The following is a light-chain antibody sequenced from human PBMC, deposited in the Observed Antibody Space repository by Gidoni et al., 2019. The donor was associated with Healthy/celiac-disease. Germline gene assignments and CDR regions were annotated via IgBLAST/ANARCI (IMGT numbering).Light chain of an antibody. V-gene: IGLV2-14*01. CDR1: SSDVGGYNY. CDR2: EVS. Sequence: QSALTQPASVSGSPGQSITISCTGTSSDVGGYNYVSWYQQHPGKAPKLMIYEVSNRPSGVSNRFSGSKSGNTASLTIAGLQAEDEAEYYCSSYTSSSVYVFGTGTKVTVL. J-gene: IGLJ1*01. CDR3: SSYTSSSVYV.